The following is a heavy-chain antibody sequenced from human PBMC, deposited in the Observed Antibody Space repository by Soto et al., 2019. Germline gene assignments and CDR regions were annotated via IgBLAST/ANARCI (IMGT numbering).Heavy chain of an antibody. CDR2: ISPYNGST. V-gene: IGHV1-18*01. D-gene: IGHD6-19*01. CDR1: GYTFTSYG. Sequence: ASVKVSCKASGYTFTSYGISWVRQAPGQGLEWMGWISPYNGSTNYAQKFQGRVTMTRDTSISTAYMELRRLRSDDTAVYYCARGMPSSGWYLGSNGGKMGVWGQGTTVTVS. CDR3: ARGMPSSGWYLGSNGGKMGV. J-gene: IGHJ6*02.